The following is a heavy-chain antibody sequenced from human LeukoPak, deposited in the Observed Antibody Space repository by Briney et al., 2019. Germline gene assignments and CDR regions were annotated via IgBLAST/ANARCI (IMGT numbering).Heavy chain of an antibody. J-gene: IGHJ6*03. Sequence: PGGSLRLSCSASGFTFSDFVINWVRQAPGQGLEWAGRIRSEPNSYATVYAASVKGRFTISREDSKNTTYLQMNSLKTEDTAVYYCTRSGNYYYYMDVWGKGTTVAVSS. V-gene: IGHV3-73*01. CDR1: GFTFSDFV. D-gene: IGHD1-26*01. CDR2: IRSEPNSYAT. CDR3: TRSGNYYYYMDV.